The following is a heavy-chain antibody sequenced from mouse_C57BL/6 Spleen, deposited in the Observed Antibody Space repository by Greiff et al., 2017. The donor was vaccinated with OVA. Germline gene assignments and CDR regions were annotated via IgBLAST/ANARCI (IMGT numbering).Heavy chain of an antibody. Sequence: EVKLMESGGGLVKPGGSLKLSCVASGFTFSDYGMHWVRQAPEKGLEWVAYISSGSSTIYYADTVKGRFTISRDNAKNTLFLQMTSLRSEDTAMYYCARDDYGYYYAMDYWGQGTSVTVSS. J-gene: IGHJ4*01. CDR1: GFTFSDYG. CDR3: ARDDYGYYYAMDY. D-gene: IGHD2-4*01. CDR2: ISSGSSTI. V-gene: IGHV5-17*01.